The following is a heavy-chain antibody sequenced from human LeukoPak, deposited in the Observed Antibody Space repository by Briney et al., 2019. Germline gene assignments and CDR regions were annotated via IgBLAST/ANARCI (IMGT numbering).Heavy chain of an antibody. CDR1: GGTFSSYA. D-gene: IGHD3-22*01. CDR2: IIPIFGIA. J-gene: IGHJ4*02. Sequence: ASVKVSCKASGGTFSSYAISWVRQAPGQRLEWMGRIIPIFGIANYAQKFQGRVTITADKSTSTAYMELSSLRSEDTAVYYCARGGDYYDSSGYYPPFDYWGQGTLVTVSS. V-gene: IGHV1-69*04. CDR3: ARGGDYYDSSGYYPPFDY.